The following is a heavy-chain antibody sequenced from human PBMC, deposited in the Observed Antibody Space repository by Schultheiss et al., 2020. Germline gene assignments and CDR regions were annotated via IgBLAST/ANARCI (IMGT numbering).Heavy chain of an antibody. V-gene: IGHV4-61*02. D-gene: IGHD3-10*01. CDR1: GGSISSGSYY. J-gene: IGHJ4*02. CDR3: ARVPGVYGSENDY. CDR2: IYTSGST. Sequence: SETLSLTCTVSGGSISSGSYYWSWIRQPAGKGLEWIGRIYTSGSTNYNPSLKSRVTISVDTSKNQFSLKLSSVTVADTAVYYCARVPGVYGSENDYWGQGTLVTVSS.